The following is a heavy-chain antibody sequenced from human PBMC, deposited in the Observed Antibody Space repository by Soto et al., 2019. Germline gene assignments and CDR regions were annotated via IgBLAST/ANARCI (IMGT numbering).Heavy chain of an antibody. CDR3: AKDGGPPSGSYSPCFDY. V-gene: IGHV3-30*18. CDR2: ISYDGSNK. J-gene: IGHJ4*02. D-gene: IGHD1-26*01. CDR1: GFTFSSYG. Sequence: GGSLRLSCAASGFTFSSYGMHWVRQAPGKGLEWVAVISYDGSNKYYADSVKGRFTISRDNSKNTLYLQMNSLRAEDTAVYYCAKDGGPPSGSYSPCFDYWGQGTLVTVSS.